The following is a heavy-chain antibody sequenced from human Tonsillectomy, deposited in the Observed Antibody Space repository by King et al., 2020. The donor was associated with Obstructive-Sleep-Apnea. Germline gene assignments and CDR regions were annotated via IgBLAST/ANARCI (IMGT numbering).Heavy chain of an antibody. D-gene: IGHD5-12*01. V-gene: IGHV3-48*04. CDR1: GFTFSSYS. J-gene: IGHJ4*02. CDR3: ARDSGDSGYDSRPI. CDR2: ITSSSNTI. Sequence: EVQLVESGGGLVQPGGSLRLSCAASGFTFSSYSMNWVRQAPGKGLEWVSYITSSSNTIYYADSVRGRLTISRDNAKNSLFLQMNSLRAEDTAVYYCARDSGDSGYDSRPIWGQGILVTVSS.